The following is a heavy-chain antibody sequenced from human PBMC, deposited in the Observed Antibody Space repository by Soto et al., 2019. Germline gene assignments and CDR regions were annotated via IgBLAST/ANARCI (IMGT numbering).Heavy chain of an antibody. J-gene: IGHJ5*02. CDR3: ARRRAGNPDDWFDP. CDR1: GYSFTSYC. V-gene: IGHV5-51*01. D-gene: IGHD6-13*01. CDR2: IYPGDSET. Sequence: PGESLKISCKGSGYSFTSYCIVWVRQMPGKGLEWKGIIYPGDSETKYSPSFQGQVTISADKSINTAYLQWISLKASDTAMYYCARRRAGNPDDWFDPWGQGTLVTVSS.